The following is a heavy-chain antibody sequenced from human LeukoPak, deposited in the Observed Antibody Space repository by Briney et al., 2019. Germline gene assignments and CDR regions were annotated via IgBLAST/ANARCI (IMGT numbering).Heavy chain of an antibody. Sequence: SSVKVSCKASGGTFSSYTISWVRQAPGRGLEWMGRIIPILGIANYAQKFQGRVTITADKSTSTAYMELSSLRSEDTAVYYCAREGLGERDGYLHQSYYFDYWGQGTLVTVSS. V-gene: IGHV1-69*04. CDR3: AREGLGERDGYLHQSYYFDY. J-gene: IGHJ4*02. CDR1: GGTFSSYT. D-gene: IGHD5-24*01. CDR2: IIPILGIA.